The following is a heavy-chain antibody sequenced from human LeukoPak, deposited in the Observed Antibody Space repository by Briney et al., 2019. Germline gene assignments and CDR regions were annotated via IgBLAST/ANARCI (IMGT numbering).Heavy chain of an antibody. CDR1: GFIFSSEW. V-gene: IGHV3-7*01. J-gene: IGHJ4*02. Sequence: QPGRSLRLSCAASGFIFSSEWMSWVRQAPGKGLEWVANIKEDGSEKYYIDSVKGRFTISRDNAKNSVYLQMNSLRGEDTAVYYCVRDYSWGQGTLVTVSS. D-gene: IGHD4-11*01. CDR3: VRDYS. CDR2: IKEDGSEK.